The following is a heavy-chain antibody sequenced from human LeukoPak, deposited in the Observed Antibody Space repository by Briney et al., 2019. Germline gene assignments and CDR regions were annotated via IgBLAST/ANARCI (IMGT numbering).Heavy chain of an antibody. CDR1: GGSISSYY. CDR2: IYTSGST. V-gene: IGHV4-4*08. Sequence: PSETLSLTCTVSGGSISSYYWSWIRQPPGKGLEWIGRIYTSGSTNYNPSLKSRVTISVDTSKNQFSLKLSSVTAADTAVYYCARVGYSSSLFDYWGQGTLVTVSS. D-gene: IGHD6-6*01. J-gene: IGHJ4*02. CDR3: ARVGYSSSLFDY.